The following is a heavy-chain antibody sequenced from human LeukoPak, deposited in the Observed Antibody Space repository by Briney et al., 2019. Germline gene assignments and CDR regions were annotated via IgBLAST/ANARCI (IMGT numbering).Heavy chain of an antibody. Sequence: PGGSLRLSCAASGFTFSSYGMHWVRQAPGEGLEWVAVISYDGSNKYYADSVKGRFTISRDNSKNTLYLQMNSLRAEDTAVYYCAKDSMSFYYYGSGRPHYFDYWGQGTLVTVSS. D-gene: IGHD3-10*01. CDR2: ISYDGSNK. CDR1: GFTFSSYG. V-gene: IGHV3-30*18. CDR3: AKDSMSFYYYGSGRPHYFDY. J-gene: IGHJ4*02.